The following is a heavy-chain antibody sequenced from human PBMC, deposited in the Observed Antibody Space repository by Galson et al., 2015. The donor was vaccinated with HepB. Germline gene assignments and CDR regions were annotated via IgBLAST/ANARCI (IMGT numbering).Heavy chain of an antibody. CDR1: GFTFRSYA. D-gene: IGHD3-16*01. V-gene: IGHV3-64D*06. Sequence: SLRLSCAASGFTFRSYAMHWVRQAPGKGLEYVSAISSNGGSTYYEDSVKGRFTISRDNSKTTLYLKMSILRAEDMAVYYCVKGPGSAPLRNWFDPWGQGILVTVSS. CDR2: ISSNGGST. CDR3: VKGPGSAPLRNWFDP. J-gene: IGHJ5*02.